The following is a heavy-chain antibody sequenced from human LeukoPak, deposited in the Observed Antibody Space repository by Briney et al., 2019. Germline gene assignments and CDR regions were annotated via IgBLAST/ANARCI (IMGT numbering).Heavy chain of an antibody. V-gene: IGHV3-48*02. Sequence: GGSLRLSCAASGFTFSSYSMNWVRQAPGKGLEWLSYIDSETYGNTIYCPHTVKGRFTISRDNAKNSLYLQMDGLRDEDTAVYYCARDRDYAFDYWGQGTLVTVSS. CDR1: GFTFSSYS. CDR2: IDSETYGNTI. CDR3: ARDRDYAFDY. D-gene: IGHD4-17*01. J-gene: IGHJ4*02.